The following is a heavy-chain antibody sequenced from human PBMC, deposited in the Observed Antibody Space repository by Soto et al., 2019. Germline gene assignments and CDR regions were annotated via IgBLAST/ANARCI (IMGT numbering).Heavy chain of an antibody. CDR1: GFTFSSYA. CDR3: AKVAHTRSIAVAGTGGIDAFDI. CDR2: ISGSGGST. V-gene: IGHV3-23*01. D-gene: IGHD6-19*01. J-gene: IGHJ3*02. Sequence: GGSLRLSCAASGFTFSSYAMSWVRQAPGKGLEWVSAISGSGGSTYYADSVKGRFTISRDNSKNTLYLQMNSLRAEDTAVYYCAKVAHTRSIAVAGTGGIDAFDIWGQGTMVTVSS.